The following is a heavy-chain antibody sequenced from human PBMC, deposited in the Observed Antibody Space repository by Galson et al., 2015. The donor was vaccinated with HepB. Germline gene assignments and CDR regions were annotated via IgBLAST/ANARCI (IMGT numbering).Heavy chain of an antibody. Sequence: SVKVSCKASGYTFTSYAMHWVRQAPGQRLEWMGWINAGNGNTKYSQKFQGRVTITRDTSASTAYMELSSLRSEDTAVYYCARGSSRGPYGMDIWGQGTTVTVSS. D-gene: IGHD3-10*01. CDR1: GYTFTSYA. CDR3: ARGSSRGPYGMDI. CDR2: INAGNGNT. V-gene: IGHV1-3*01. J-gene: IGHJ6*02.